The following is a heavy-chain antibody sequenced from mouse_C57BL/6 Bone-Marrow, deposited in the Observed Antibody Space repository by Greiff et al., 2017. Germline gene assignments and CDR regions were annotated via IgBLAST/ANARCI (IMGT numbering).Heavy chain of an antibody. Sequence: QVQLQQPGAELVKPGASVTMSCKASGYTFTSYWITWVQQRPGQGLEWIGDIYPGRGSTNYNEKFKSKATLTVDTSSSTAYMQLRSLTSEDSAVYYCARRGSSMDYYAMDYWGQGTSVTVSS. CDR1: GYTFTSYW. CDR3: ARRGSSMDYYAMDY. J-gene: IGHJ4*01. V-gene: IGHV1-55*01. D-gene: IGHD1-1*02. CDR2: IYPGRGST.